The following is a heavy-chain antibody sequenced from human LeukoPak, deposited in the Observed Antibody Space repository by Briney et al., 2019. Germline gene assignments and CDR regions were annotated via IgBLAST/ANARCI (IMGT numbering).Heavy chain of an antibody. J-gene: IGHJ4*02. CDR1: GYTCTSYY. CDR2: INPSGGST. D-gene: IGHD3-10*01. CDR3: ARASRAGAFDY. Sequence: ASVKVSCKASGYTCTSYYMHWVRQASGQWLEWMGIINPSGGSTSYAQKFQGRVTMTRDTSTSTVYMELSSLRSEDTAVYYCARASRAGAFDYWGQGTLVTVSS. V-gene: IGHV1-46*01.